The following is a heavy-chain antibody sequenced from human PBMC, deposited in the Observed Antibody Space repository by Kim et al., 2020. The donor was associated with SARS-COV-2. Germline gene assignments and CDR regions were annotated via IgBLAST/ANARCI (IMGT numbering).Heavy chain of an antibody. CDR2: IVVGSGNT. D-gene: IGHD3-10*01. CDR3: AAARPNMVRGVIITGRYGMDV. J-gene: IGHJ6*02. V-gene: IGHV1-58*01. Sequence: SVKVSCKASGFTFTSSAVQWVRQARGQRLEWIGWIVVGSGNTNYAQKFQERVTITRDMSTSTAYMGLSSLRSEDTAVYYCAAARPNMVRGVIITGRYGMDVWGQGTTVTVSS. CDR1: GFTFTSSA.